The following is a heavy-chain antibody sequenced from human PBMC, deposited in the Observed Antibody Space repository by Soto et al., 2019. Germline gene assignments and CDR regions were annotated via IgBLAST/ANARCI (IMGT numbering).Heavy chain of an antibody. D-gene: IGHD2-15*01. CDR2: ISGSGGST. CDR3: AKDLVVVVAEIDY. Sequence: GSLRPSCGSPGFTFSRFAIRRGRQGPGKGLEWVSAISGSGGSTYYADSVKGRFTISRDNSKNTLYLQMNSLRAEDTAVYYCAKDLVVVVAEIDYWGQGTLVTVSS. J-gene: IGHJ4*02. CDR1: GFTFSRFA. V-gene: IGHV3-23*01.